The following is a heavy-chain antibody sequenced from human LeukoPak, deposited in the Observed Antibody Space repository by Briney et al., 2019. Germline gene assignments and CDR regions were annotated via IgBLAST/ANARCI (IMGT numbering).Heavy chain of an antibody. D-gene: IGHD2-15*01. CDR2: IYTSGGT. CDR3: ARDFCSGGSCYWFDP. V-gene: IGHV4-4*07. CDR1: GGSISSYY. Sequence: PSETLSLTCTVSGGSISSYYWSWIRQPAGKGLEWIGRIYTSGGTNYNPSLKSRVTMSVDTSKNQFSLKLSSVTAADTAVYYCARDFCSGGSCYWFDPWGQGTLVTVSS. J-gene: IGHJ5*02.